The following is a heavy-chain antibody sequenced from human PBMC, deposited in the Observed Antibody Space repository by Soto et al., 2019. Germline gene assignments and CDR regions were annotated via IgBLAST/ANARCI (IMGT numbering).Heavy chain of an antibody. Sequence: GASVKVSCEACGGTFSSYAISWVRQAPGQGLEWMGGIIPIFGTANYAQKFQGRVTITADESTSTAYMELSSLRTEDTAVYYCAREGSGYDFDYWGQGTLVTVSS. J-gene: IGHJ4*02. CDR2: IIPIFGTA. CDR1: GGTFSSYA. V-gene: IGHV1-69*13. CDR3: AREGSGYDFDY. D-gene: IGHD3-22*01.